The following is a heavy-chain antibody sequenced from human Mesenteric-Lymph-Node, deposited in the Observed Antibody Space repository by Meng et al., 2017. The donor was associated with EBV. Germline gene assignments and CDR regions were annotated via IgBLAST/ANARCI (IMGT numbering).Heavy chain of an antibody. D-gene: IGHD4-17*01. J-gene: IGHJ4*02. Sequence: QVQLTELGAGLLQPSETLSLTCGVYGGSFSGYYWSWIRQPPGKGLEWIGEIDHSGNSNYNPSLKSRVTISIDTSKNQFSLALSSATAADTAVYYCARGVYCGDYAFGYWGQGTLVTVSS. CDR1: GGSFSGYY. CDR2: IDHSGNS. CDR3: ARGVYCGDYAFGY. V-gene: IGHV4-34*01.